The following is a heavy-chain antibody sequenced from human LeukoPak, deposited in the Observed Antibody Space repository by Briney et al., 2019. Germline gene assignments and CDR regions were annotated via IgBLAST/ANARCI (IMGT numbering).Heavy chain of an antibody. Sequence: GGSLRLSCEASGFTFSSYAMTWVRQAPGKGLEWVSAITNSGGGTYYADSVKGRFTISRDNSQNTLYLQMNSLKADDTAVYYCVKFVGAKGYWGQGTLVTVSS. V-gene: IGHV3-23*01. CDR3: VKFVGAKGY. J-gene: IGHJ4*02. CDR2: ITNSGGGT. CDR1: GFTFSSYA. D-gene: IGHD1-26*01.